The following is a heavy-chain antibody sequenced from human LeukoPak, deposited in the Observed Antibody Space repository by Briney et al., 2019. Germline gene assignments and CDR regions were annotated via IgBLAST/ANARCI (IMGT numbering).Heavy chain of an antibody. Sequence: GGSLRLSCAASGFTFSSYSMNWVRQAPGKGLEWVSYISSSGSTIYYADSVKGRFTISRDNAKNSLYLQMNSLRAEDTAVYYCARLYYYDSSGYGFDYWGQGTLVTVSS. J-gene: IGHJ4*02. CDR3: ARLYYYDSSGYGFDY. CDR2: ISSSGSTI. D-gene: IGHD3-22*01. V-gene: IGHV3-48*04. CDR1: GFTFSSYS.